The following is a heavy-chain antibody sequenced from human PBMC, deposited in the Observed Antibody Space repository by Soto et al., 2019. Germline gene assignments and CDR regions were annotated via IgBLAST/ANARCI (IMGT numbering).Heavy chain of an antibody. J-gene: IGHJ4*02. D-gene: IGHD4-17*01. CDR2: INAGNGNT. CDR1: GYTFTSYA. CDR3: ARAAPRDSKSTVTTHYFDY. V-gene: IGHV1-3*01. Sequence: ASVKVSCKASGYTFTSYAMHWVRQAPGQRLEWMGWINAGNGNTKYSQKFQGRVTITRDTSASTAYMELSSLRSEDTAVYYCARAAPRDSKSTVTTHYFDYWGQGTRGTVSP.